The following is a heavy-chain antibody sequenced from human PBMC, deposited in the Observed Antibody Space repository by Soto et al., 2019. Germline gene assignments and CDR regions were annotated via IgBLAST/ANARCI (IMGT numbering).Heavy chain of an antibody. V-gene: IGHV1-69*04. Sequence: SVKVSCKASGYTFTSYGISWVRQAPGQGLEWMGRIIPILGIANYAQKFQGRVTITADKSTSTAYMELSSLRSEDTAVYYCARGSPINYYDSSGTVGYWGQGTLVTVS. CDR3: ARGSPINYYDSSGTVGY. CDR2: IIPILGIA. J-gene: IGHJ4*02. CDR1: GYTFTSYG. D-gene: IGHD3-22*01.